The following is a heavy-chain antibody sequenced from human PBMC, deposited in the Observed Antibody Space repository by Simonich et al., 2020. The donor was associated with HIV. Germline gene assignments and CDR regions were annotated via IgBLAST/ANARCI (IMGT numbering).Heavy chain of an antibody. V-gene: IGHV4-34*01. CDR2: INHSGST. CDR3: ARGGGTTPRQQLVFDF. J-gene: IGHJ4*02. Sequence: QVQLQQWGAGLLKPSETLSLTCAVYGGSFSGSYWSWIRQPPGKGLEWIWEINHSGSTNYNPSLKSRVTISVDTSKNQFSLKLTSVTAADTAVYYCARGGGTTPRQQLVFDFWGQGTLVTVSS. CDR1: GGSFSGSY. D-gene: IGHD6-6*01.